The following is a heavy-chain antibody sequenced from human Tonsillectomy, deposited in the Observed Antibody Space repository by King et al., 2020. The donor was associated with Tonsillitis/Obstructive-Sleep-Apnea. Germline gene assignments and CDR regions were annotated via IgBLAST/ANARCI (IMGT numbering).Heavy chain of an antibody. CDR1: GGSISIYY. D-gene: IGHD6-19*01. CDR3: ARPSVALSHDDAFDI. CDR2: IYDSGST. J-gene: IGHJ3*02. Sequence: QLQESGPGLVKPAETLSLTCIVSGGSISIYYWSWIRQPPGKGLEWIGYIYDSGSTEYNPSLRSRVTISADTSKNQFSLKLSSVTAADTAVYYCARPSVALSHDDAFDIWRQGTMVTVSS. V-gene: IGHV4-59*01.